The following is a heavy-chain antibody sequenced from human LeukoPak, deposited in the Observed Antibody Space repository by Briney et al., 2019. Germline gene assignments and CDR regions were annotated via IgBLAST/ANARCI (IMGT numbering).Heavy chain of an antibody. CDR1: GASVSSNGYY. J-gene: IGHJ4*02. CDR2: IVNRGST. Sequence: PSETLSLTCTVSGASVSSNGYYWNRIRQPPGKGLEWIGYIVNRGSTNYNPSLKSRVTISVDTSNNQFSLRLNSVTAADTAVYFCALLQAYRPLDYWGQGTLVTVSS. V-gene: IGHV4-61*08. D-gene: IGHD2-15*01. CDR3: ALLQAYRPLDY.